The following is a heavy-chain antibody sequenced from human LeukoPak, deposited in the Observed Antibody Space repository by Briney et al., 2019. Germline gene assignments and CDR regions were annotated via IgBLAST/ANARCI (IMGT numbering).Heavy chain of an antibody. D-gene: IGHD6-13*01. Sequence: SETLSLTCTVSGGSISSSSYYWGWIRQPPGKGLEWIGSIYYSGSTYYNPSLKSRVTISVDTSKNQFSLKLSSVTAADTAVYYCARNGNSSSWSTFDYWGQGTLVTVSS. CDR3: ARNGNSSSWSTFDY. J-gene: IGHJ4*02. CDR2: IYYSGST. CDR1: GGSISSSSYY. V-gene: IGHV4-39*01.